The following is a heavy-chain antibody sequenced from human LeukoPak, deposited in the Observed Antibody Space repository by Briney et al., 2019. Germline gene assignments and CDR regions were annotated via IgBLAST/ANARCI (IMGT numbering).Heavy chain of an antibody. V-gene: IGHV1-46*01. D-gene: IGHD5-18*01. Sequence: ASVKVSCKASGYTFSDFFLNWVRQAPGQGLEWMGIINPNSGSTDYPQKFQGRLTMTGDMSTSTFYMELSSLTSEDTAIYYCARGGRQLWQSYFDDWGQGTLVTVSS. J-gene: IGHJ4*03. CDR2: INPNSGST. CDR3: ARGGRQLWQSYFDD. CDR1: GYTFSDFF.